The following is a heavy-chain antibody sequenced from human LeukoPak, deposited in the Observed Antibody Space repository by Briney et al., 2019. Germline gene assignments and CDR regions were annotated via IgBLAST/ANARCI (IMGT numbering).Heavy chain of an antibody. CDR1: GGSISSSSYY. V-gene: IGHV4-39*07. CDR2: IYYSGST. Sequence: SETLSLTCTVSGGSISSSSYYWGWIRQPPGKGLEWIGSIYYSGSTYYNPSLKSRVTISVDTSKNQFSLKLSSATAADTAVYYCARDTVGAILMDVWGKGTTVTVSS. CDR3: ARDTVGAILMDV. J-gene: IGHJ6*03. D-gene: IGHD1-26*01.